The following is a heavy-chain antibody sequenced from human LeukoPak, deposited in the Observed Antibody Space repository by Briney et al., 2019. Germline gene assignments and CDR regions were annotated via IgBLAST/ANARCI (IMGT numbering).Heavy chain of an antibody. CDR1: GFTFSSYG. D-gene: IGHD5-12*01. Sequence: GRSLRLSCAASGFTFSSYGMHWVRQAPGKGLEWVAVIWYDGSNKYYADSVKGRFTISRDNSKNTLYLQMNSLRAEDTAMDYWAKSSRKWPGHDDYYYHDTDV. CDR2: IWYDGSNK. V-gene: IGHV3-33*06. CDR3: AKSSRKWPGHDDYYYHDTDV. J-gene: IGHJ6*03.